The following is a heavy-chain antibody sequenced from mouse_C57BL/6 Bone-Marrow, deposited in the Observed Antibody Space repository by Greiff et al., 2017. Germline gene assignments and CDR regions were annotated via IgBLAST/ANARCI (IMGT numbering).Heavy chain of an antibody. D-gene: IGHD1-1*01. J-gene: IGHJ1*03. Sequence: EVMLVESGAELVRPGASVKLSCTASGFNIKDDYMHWVKQRPEQGLEWIGWIDPEHGDTEYASKFKGKATMTADTSSTTAYLQLSSLTSEDTAVYYCTTPHYYCSSWYFDVWGTGTTVTVSA. CDR3: TTPHYYCSSWYFDV. V-gene: IGHV14-4*01. CDR1: GFNIKDDY. CDR2: IDPEHGDT.